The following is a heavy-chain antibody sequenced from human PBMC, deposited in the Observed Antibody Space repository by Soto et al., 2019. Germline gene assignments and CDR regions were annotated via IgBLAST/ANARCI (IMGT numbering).Heavy chain of an antibody. Sequence: ASVKVSCKASGYTFTSYAIHLVRQAPRQRLEWMGWINAGNGNTKYSQKFQGRVTITRDTSASTAYMELSSLRSEDTAVYYCARDPGYSYGYKWGQGTLVTVSS. J-gene: IGHJ4*02. CDR2: INAGNGNT. D-gene: IGHD5-18*01. V-gene: IGHV1-3*01. CDR1: GYTFTSYA. CDR3: ARDPGYSYGYK.